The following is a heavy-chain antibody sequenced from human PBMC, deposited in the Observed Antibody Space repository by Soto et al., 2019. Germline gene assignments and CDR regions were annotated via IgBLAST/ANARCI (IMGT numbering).Heavy chain of an antibody. V-gene: IGHV1-69*01. CDR1: EGTFSSYA. CDR3: AREGCGPRGHLFPS. CDR2: IIPIFGTA. Sequence: QVQLVQSGAEVKKPGSSVKVSCKASEGTFSSYAISWVRQAPGQGLEWMGGIIPIFGTANYAQKFQGRVTIPADDSTSPPYMELSSRSSGAPAVYSCAREGCGPRGHLFPSWAQGPLVPVPS. D-gene: IGHD2-21*01. J-gene: IGHJ5*02.